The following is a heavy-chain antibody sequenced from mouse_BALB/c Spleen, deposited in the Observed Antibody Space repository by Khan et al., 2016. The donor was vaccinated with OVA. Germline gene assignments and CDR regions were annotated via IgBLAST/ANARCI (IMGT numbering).Heavy chain of an antibody. V-gene: IGHV1-7*01. Sequence: QVQLQPSGAELAKPGASVKMSCKASGYTFINYWILWVKQRPGQGLEWIGYINPSTGYTEYNQNFKDKATLTADKSSSTAYMQLSSLEYEDAAAYYCARRGLRWDLDYWGQGTTLTVSS. CDR3: ARRGLRWDLDY. CDR1: GYTFINYW. D-gene: IGHD1-1*01. J-gene: IGHJ2*01. CDR2: INPSTGYT.